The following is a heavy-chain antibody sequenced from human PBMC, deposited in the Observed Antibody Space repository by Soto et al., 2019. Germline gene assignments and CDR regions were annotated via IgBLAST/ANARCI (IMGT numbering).Heavy chain of an antibody. CDR3: AKSAMVRGGGWFDP. Sequence: EVQLLESGGGFVQPGGSLRLSCAASRFTFSTYAMSWVRQAPGKGLEWVSDISGSGGNTYYADSVKGRFTISRDNSKNTLYLQMNSLRAEDTAVYYCAKSAMVRGGGWFDPWGQGTLVTVSS. V-gene: IGHV3-23*01. J-gene: IGHJ5*02. CDR1: RFTFSTYA. D-gene: IGHD3-10*01. CDR2: ISGSGGNT.